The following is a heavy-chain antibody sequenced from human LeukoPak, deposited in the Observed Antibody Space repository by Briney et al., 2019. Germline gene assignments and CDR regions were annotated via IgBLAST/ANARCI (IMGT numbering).Heavy chain of an antibody. CDR3: ARMGVSGTSLGSHYYYYMDV. J-gene: IGHJ6*03. CDR1: EFSLGTGGKR. CDR2: IDWNYDK. Sequence: SGPALVKPTQTLTLTCTFSEFSLGTGGKRVSWIRQPPGKALKWLARIDWNYDKFYSTSLKTRLTISKDTSKNQVVLTLTNMDPVDTATYYCARMGVSGTSLGSHYYYYMDVWGKGTTVTVSS. V-gene: IGHV2-70*04. D-gene: IGHD1-26*01.